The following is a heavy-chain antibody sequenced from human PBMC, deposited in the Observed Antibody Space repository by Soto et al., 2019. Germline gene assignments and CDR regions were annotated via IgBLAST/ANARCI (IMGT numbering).Heavy chain of an antibody. Sequence: SETLSLTCAVYGGSFSGYYWSWIRQPPGKGLEWIGEINHSGSTNYNPSLKSRVTISVDTSKNQFSLKLSSVTAADTAVYYCARGESIVVVPAATRGNWFDPWGQGTLVTVSS. CDR2: INHSGST. J-gene: IGHJ5*02. D-gene: IGHD2-2*01. CDR3: ARGESIVVVPAATRGNWFDP. CDR1: GGSFSGYY. V-gene: IGHV4-34*01.